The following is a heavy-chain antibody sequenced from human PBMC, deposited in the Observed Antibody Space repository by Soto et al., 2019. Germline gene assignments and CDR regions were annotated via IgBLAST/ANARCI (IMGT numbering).Heavy chain of an antibody. CDR1: GYTFTSYY. V-gene: IGHV1-46*01. CDR2: TNPSGGST. CDR3: ARDLSAGYSGYDNPYWYFDL. J-gene: IGHJ2*01. D-gene: IGHD5-12*01. Sequence: ASVKVSCKASGYTFTSYYMHWVRQAPGQGLEWMGITNPSGGSTSYAQKFQGRVTMTRDTSTSTVYMELSSLRSEETAVYYCARDLSAGYSGYDNPYWYFDLWGRGTLVTVSS.